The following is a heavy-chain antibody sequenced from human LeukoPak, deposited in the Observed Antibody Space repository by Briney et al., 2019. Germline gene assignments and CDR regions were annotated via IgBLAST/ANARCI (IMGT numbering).Heavy chain of an antibody. Sequence: ASVRVSCKASGYSFTSYGIYWVRQAPGHGLEWMGWISTYNGNTHYAEKVQGRVTMTTDTVTSTAYMELRSLRSDDTAVYFCAIYSVQFDGAFDIWGQGTMITVSS. CDR3: AIYSVQFDGAFDI. CDR2: ISTYNGNT. CDR1: GYSFTSYG. J-gene: IGHJ3*02. V-gene: IGHV1-18*01. D-gene: IGHD5-18*01.